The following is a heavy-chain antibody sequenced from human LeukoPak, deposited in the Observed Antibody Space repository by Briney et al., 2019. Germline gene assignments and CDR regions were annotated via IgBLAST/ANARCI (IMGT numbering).Heavy chain of an antibody. CDR1: SGSISSNSYY. Sequence: SETLSLTCTVSSGSISSNSYYWGWIRQPPGKGLEWIGGIYYSGSTYYNPSLKRQSPTTISLDTSKNQFSLKLTSVTAADTAVYYCARLEMAVIAGWGQGTLVTVS. D-gene: IGHD5-24*01. CDR3: ARLEMAVIAG. CDR2: IYYSGST. V-gene: IGHV4-39*07. J-gene: IGHJ4*02.